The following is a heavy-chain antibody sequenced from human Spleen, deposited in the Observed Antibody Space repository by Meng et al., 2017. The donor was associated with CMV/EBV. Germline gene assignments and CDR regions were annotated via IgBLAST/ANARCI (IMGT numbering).Heavy chain of an antibody. CDR2: IIPIFGTA. CDR3: ARALTSITIFGVVESMNWFDP. D-gene: IGHD3-3*01. V-gene: IGHV1-69*05. Sequence: WLRQAPGQGFEWMGGIIPIFGTANYAQKFQGRVTITTDESTSTAYMELSSLRSEDTAVYYCARALTSITIFGVVESMNWFDPWGQGTLVTVSS. J-gene: IGHJ5*02.